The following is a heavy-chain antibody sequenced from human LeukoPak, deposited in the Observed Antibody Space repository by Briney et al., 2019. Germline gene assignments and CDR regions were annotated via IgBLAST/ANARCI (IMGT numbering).Heavy chain of an antibody. D-gene: IGHD4-17*01. CDR1: GFTLSYHY. J-gene: IGHJ5*02. V-gene: IGHV3-72*01. Sequence: GVSLRLSCAASGFTLSYHYMDWVRQAPGKGLEWVGRTRDKANSYTTDYAATVRGRFSISRDDSKRSLYLQMNSLKTDDTAVYYCVGSPPTVSIPAWGQGTLVTVSS. CDR3: VGSPPTVSIPA. CDR2: TRDKANSYTT.